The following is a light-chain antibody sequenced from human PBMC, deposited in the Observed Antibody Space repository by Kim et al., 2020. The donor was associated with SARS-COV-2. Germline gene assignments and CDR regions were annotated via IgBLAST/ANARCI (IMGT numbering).Light chain of an antibody. V-gene: IGLV3-19*01. Sequence: SSELTKDPAVSVALGQTVRITCQGDSLRSYYASWYQQKPGQAPVLVIYGKNNRPSGIPDRFSGSSSGNTASLTITGAQAEDEADYYCNSRDSSGNTPVFG. CDR3: NSRDSSGNTPV. J-gene: IGLJ3*02. CDR1: SLRSYY. CDR2: GKN.